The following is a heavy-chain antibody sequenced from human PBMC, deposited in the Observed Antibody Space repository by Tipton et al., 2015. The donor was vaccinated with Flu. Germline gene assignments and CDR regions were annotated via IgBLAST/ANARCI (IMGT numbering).Heavy chain of an antibody. CDR1: GFIFNTYG. D-gene: IGHD2/OR15-2a*01. V-gene: IGHV3-33*01. J-gene: IGHJ4*02. CDR2: IWSDGSNE. Sequence: SLRLSCAASGFIFNTYGMHWVRQAPGKGLEWVAVIWSDGSNEYYADSVKGRFTISRDNSRNTLYLQMNSLRAEDTALYYCVRGKNEFYVFDYWAQGTLVTVSS. CDR3: VRGKNEFYVFDY.